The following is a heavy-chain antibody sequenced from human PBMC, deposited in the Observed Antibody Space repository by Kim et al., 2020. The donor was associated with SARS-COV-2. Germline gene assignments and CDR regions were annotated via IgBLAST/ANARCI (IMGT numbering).Heavy chain of an antibody. CDR3: ARQYCSGGSCYSAY. J-gene: IGHJ4*02. D-gene: IGHD2-15*01. V-gene: IGHV4-39*01. CDR2: WYYTGST. CDR1: GASISSSIYY. Sequence: SETLSLTCTVSGASISSSIYYCGWIRQPPGKGLEWIGSWYYTGSTYYNPSLKSRVTISVDTSKNQFSLKVSSVTAADTAVYYCARQYCSGGSCYSAYWGQGTLVTVSS.